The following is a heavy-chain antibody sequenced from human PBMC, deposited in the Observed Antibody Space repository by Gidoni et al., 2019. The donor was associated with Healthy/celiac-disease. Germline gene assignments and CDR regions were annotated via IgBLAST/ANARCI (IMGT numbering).Heavy chain of an antibody. J-gene: IGHJ6*03. CDR3: ARDYAGAGTVLSYYMDV. D-gene: IGHD6-13*01. Sequence: QVQLVESGGGVVQPGRSLRLSCAASGFTFSRYAMHWVRQAPGKGLEWVAVISYDGSNKYYADSVKGRFTISRDNSKNTLYLQMNSLRAEDTAVYYCARDYAGAGTVLSYYMDVWGKGTTVTVSS. CDR1: GFTFSRYA. CDR2: ISYDGSNK. V-gene: IGHV3-30-3*01.